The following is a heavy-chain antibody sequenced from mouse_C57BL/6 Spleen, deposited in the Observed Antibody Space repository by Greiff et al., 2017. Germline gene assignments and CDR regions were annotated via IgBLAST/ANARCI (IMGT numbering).Heavy chain of an antibody. V-gene: IGHV1-52*01. Sequence: QVQLKQPGAELVRPGSSVKLSCKASGYTFTSYWMHWVKQRPIQGLEWIGNIDPSDSETHYNQKFKDKATLTVDKSSSTAYMQLSSLTSEDSVVYYCAREEDYYGSTTGAMDYWGQGTSVTVSS. J-gene: IGHJ4*01. CDR2: IDPSDSET. D-gene: IGHD1-1*01. CDR3: AREEDYYGSTTGAMDY. CDR1: GYTFTSYW.